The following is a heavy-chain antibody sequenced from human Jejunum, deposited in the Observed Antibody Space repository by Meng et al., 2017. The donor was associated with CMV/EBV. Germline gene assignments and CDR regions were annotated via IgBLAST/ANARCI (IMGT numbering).Heavy chain of an antibody. Sequence: QVALQESGPGLVKPSQTLSLTCSVSGGSISSGDSYWSWIRQSPEKGLEWIGFIYYSGASYSTPSLRSRVTMSMDTSTNQFSLRLNSVTAADTGVYFCARDRGYSSGWGVFDYWGRGTLVTVSS. J-gene: IGHJ4*02. CDR3: ARDRGYSSGWGVFDY. D-gene: IGHD6-19*01. V-gene: IGHV4-30-4*01. CDR1: GGSISSGDSY. CDR2: IYYSGAS.